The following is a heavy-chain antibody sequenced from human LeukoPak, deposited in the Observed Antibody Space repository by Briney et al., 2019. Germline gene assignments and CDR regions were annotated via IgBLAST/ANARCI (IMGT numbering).Heavy chain of an antibody. CDR2: TYYSGST. D-gene: IGHD2-2*01. CDR1: GGSISSGDYY. J-gene: IGHJ4*02. Sequence: SETLSLTCTVSGGSISSGDYYWSWIRQPPGKGLEWIGYTYYSGSTYYNPSLKSRVTISVDTSKNQFSLKLSSVTAADTAVYYCARAEYQLLFDYWGQGTLVTVSS. V-gene: IGHV4-30-4*01. CDR3: ARAEYQLLFDY.